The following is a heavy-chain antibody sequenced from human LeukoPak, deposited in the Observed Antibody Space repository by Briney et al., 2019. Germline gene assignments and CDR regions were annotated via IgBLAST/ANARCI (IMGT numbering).Heavy chain of an antibody. D-gene: IGHD3-22*01. CDR1: GYTFTSYY. J-gene: IGHJ6*02. CDR3: AREYYYDSSGYSVDYYYYGMDV. CDR2: INPSGGST. Sequence: AASVKVSCKASGYTFTSYYMHWVRQAPGQGLEWMGIINPSGGSTSYAQKFQGRVTMTRDTSISTAYMELSRLRSDDTAVYFCAREYYYDSSGYSVDYYYYGMDVWGQGTTVTVSS. V-gene: IGHV1-46*01.